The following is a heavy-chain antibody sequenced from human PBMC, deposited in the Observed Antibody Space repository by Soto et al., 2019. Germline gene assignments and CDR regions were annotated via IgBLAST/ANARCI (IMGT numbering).Heavy chain of an antibody. CDR2: INPNSGGT. J-gene: IGHJ6*02. Sequence: ASVKVSCKASGYTFTGYYMHWVRQAPGQGLEWMGWINPNSGGTNYAQKFQGWVTMTRDTSISTAYMELSRLRSDDTAVYYCARDRGGDNTRHYYYGMDVWGQGTTVTVSS. CDR3: ARDRGGDNTRHYYYGMDV. CDR1: GYTFTGYY. D-gene: IGHD4-17*01. V-gene: IGHV1-2*04.